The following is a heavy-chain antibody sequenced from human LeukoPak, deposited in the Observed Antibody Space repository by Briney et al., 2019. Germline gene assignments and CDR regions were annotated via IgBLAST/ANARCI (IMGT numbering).Heavy chain of an antibody. V-gene: IGHV3-48*03. CDR3: AKEQQLAHHNFDY. CDR2: ISSSGSTI. CDR1: GFTFSSYE. D-gene: IGHD6-13*01. Sequence: GGSLRLSCAASGFTFSSYEMNWVRQAPGKGLEWVSYISSSGSTIYYADSVKGRFAISRDNAKNSLYLQMNSLRAEDTAVYYCAKEQQLAHHNFDYWGQGTLVTVSS. J-gene: IGHJ4*02.